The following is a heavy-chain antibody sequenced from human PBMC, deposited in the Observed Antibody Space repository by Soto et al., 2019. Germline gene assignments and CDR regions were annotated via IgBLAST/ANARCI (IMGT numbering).Heavy chain of an antibody. CDR2: IYYSGST. D-gene: IGHD3-22*01. J-gene: IGHJ3*02. V-gene: IGHV4-31*02. Sequence: PSETLSLTCTVSGGSISSGGYYWSWIRQHPGKGLEWIGYIYYSGSTYYNPSLKSRVTISVDTSKNQFSLKLSSVTAADTAVYYCARGHYYDSSGVRVRAFDIWGQGTMVTVS. CDR3: ARGHYYDSSGVRVRAFDI. CDR1: GGSISSGGYY.